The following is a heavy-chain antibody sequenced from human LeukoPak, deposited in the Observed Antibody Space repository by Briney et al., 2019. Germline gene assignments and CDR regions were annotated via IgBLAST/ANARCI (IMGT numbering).Heavy chain of an antibody. CDR3: ARWPYSSSSFDY. Sequence: SETLSLTCTVSGGSISSSSYYWGWIRQPPGKGLEWIGSIYYSGSTYYNPSLKSRVTISVDTSKNQFSLKLSSVTAADTAVYYCARWPYSSSSFDYWGQGTLVTVSS. D-gene: IGHD6-6*01. CDR1: GGSISSSSYY. CDR2: IYYSGST. J-gene: IGHJ4*02. V-gene: IGHV4-39*01.